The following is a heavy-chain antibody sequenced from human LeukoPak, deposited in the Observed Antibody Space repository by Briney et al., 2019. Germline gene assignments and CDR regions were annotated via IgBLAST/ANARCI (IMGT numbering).Heavy chain of an antibody. CDR2: IRYDGSNK. D-gene: IGHD3-10*01. J-gene: IGHJ6*03. CDR1: GFTFSSYG. V-gene: IGHV3-30*02. CDR3: AKARPKFGEGHYYMDV. Sequence: GGSLRLSCAASGFTFSSYGMHWVRQAPGKGLEWVAFIRYDGSNKYYADSVKGRFTISRDNSKNTLYLQMNSLRAEDTAVYYCAKARPKFGEGHYYMDVWGKGTAVTVSS.